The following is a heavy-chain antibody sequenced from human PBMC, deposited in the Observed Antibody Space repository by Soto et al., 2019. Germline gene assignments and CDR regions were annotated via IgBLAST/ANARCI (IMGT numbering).Heavy chain of an antibody. CDR2: INHSGST. CDR3: ARDFLWTGWFDP. CDR1: GGSFSGYY. Sequence: PSETLSLTCAVYGGSFSGYYWSWIRQPPGKGLEWIGEINHSGSTNYNPSLKSRVTISVDTSKNQFSLKLSSVTAADTAVYYCARDFLWTGWFDPWGQGTLVTVSS. V-gene: IGHV4-34*01. J-gene: IGHJ5*02. D-gene: IGHD3-3*01.